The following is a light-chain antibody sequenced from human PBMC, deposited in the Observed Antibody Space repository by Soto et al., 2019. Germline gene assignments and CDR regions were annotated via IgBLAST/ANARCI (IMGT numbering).Light chain of an antibody. CDR3: SSYTSSSTLVV. CDR1: SSDVGGYNY. CDR2: EVN. Sequence: QSVLTQPGSVSGSPGQSITISCTGTSSDVGGYNYVSWYQQHPGKVPKLMIYEVNNRPSGVSNRFSGSKSGNTASLTISGLQAQDEADYYCSSYTSSSTLVVFGGGTKLTVL. J-gene: IGLJ2*01. V-gene: IGLV2-14*01.